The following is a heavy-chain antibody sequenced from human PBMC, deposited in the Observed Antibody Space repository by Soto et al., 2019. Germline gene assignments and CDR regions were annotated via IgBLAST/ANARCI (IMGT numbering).Heavy chain of an antibody. J-gene: IGHJ4*02. V-gene: IGHV3-23*01. D-gene: IGHD2-8*01. CDR3: AKVVFQDIVLMVPPY. CDR1: GFTFSSYA. CDR2: ISGSGGST. Sequence: GGSLRLSCAASGFTFSSYAMSWVRQAPGKGLEWVAAISGSGGSTYYADSVKGRFTISRDNSKNTLYLQMNSLRAEDTAVYYCAKVVFQDIVLMVPPYWGQGTLVTVSS.